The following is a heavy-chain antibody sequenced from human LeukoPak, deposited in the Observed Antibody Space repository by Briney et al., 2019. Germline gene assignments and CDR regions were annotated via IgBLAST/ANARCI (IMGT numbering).Heavy chain of an antibody. J-gene: IGHJ5*02. D-gene: IGHD6-19*01. Sequence: GGSLRLSCAASGFTFSTYWMHWVRQAPGMGLVWVSTINSDGSSTTYADSVKGRFTISRDNAKNTLYLQMNSLRAEDTAVYYCTRGQPQWLVFNWFDPWGQGTLVTVSS. V-gene: IGHV3-74*01. CDR1: GFTFSTYW. CDR3: TRGQPQWLVFNWFDP. CDR2: INSDGSST.